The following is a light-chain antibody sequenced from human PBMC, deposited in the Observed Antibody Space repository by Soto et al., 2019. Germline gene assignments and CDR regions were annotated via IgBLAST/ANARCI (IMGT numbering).Light chain of an antibody. CDR1: QSINSW. J-gene: IGKJ4*01. Sequence: DIPMTQSPSTLSASVGDRVTITCRASQSINSWLAWYQQKPGKAPKLLIYKASCLQSGVPSNFSGSGSGTEFTLTISSLQPDDFATYYCHQYNSYSSFTFGGGTKVEIK. V-gene: IGKV1-5*03. CDR2: KAS. CDR3: HQYNSYSSFT.